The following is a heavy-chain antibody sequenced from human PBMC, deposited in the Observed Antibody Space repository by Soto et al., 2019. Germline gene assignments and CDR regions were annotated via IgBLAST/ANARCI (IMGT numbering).Heavy chain of an antibody. J-gene: IGHJ3*01. Sequence: ASVTGSCQASGSTFTSYGISWVRQAPGQGLEWMGWISAYNGNTNYAQKLQGRVTMTEDTSTDTAYMELSSLRSEDTAVYYCAPSQGSHWGKGTMVTVSS. V-gene: IGHV1-18*01. CDR3: APSQGSH. CDR1: GSTFTSYG. CDR2: ISAYNGNT. D-gene: IGHD2-15*01.